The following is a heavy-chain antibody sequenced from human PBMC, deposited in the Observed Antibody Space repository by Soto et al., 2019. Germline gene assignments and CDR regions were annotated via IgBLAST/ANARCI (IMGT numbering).Heavy chain of an antibody. D-gene: IGHD3-22*01. CDR2: IIPIFGTA. V-gene: IGHV1-69*01. CDR3: ASPPYYYDSSGYRAESGDAFDI. J-gene: IGHJ3*02. Sequence: QVQLVQSGAEVKKPGSSVKVSCKASGGTFSSYAISWVRQAPGQGLEWMGGIIPIFGTANYAQKFQGRVTITADESTSTAYMELSSLRSEDTAVYYCASPPYYYDSSGYRAESGDAFDIWGQGTMVTVSS. CDR1: GGTFSSYA.